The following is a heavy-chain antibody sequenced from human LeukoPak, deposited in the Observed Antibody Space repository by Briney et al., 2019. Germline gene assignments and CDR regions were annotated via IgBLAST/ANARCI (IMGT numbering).Heavy chain of an antibody. CDR3: VRDLGRYCSCGSCHYYSYYMDA. CDR2: ISTYNGNT. Sequence: ASVKVSCKASGYTFTSYGISWVRQAPGQGLEWMGWISTYNGNTNYAQKLQGRVTMTTDTSTSTAYMELRRLRSDDTAVYYRVRDLGRYCSCGSCHYYSYYMDAWGKGTTVTVSS. CDR1: GYTFTSYG. V-gene: IGHV1-18*01. J-gene: IGHJ6*03. D-gene: IGHD2-15*01.